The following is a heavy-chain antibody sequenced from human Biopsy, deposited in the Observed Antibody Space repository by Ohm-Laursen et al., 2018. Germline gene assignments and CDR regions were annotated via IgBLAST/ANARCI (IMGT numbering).Heavy chain of an antibody. V-gene: IGHV3-11*01. Sequence: SLRLSCAASGFPVSDYYMSWIRQAPGRGLEWVSDINSSGSTKYHAESVKGRFTISRDNAMNSVYLQMNSLRGEDTAVYYCARAVGIPAAPIDYWGQGTLVTVSS. CDR3: ARAVGIPAAPIDY. J-gene: IGHJ4*02. CDR1: GFPVSDYY. D-gene: IGHD2-15*01. CDR2: INSSGSTK.